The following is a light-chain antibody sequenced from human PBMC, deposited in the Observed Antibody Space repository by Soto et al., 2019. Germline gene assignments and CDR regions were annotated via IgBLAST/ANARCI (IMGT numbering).Light chain of an antibody. CDR1: QSVSSN. Sequence: IVMPQSPATLSVSPGERSTLSCMASQSVSSNLAWYQQKPGQAPRLLIYGASSRATGIPDRFSGSGSGTDFTLTISRLEPEDFAVYYCQHYGTSPGTFGQGTRLEI. J-gene: IGKJ5*01. V-gene: IGKV3-20*01. CDR2: GAS. CDR3: QHYGTSPGT.